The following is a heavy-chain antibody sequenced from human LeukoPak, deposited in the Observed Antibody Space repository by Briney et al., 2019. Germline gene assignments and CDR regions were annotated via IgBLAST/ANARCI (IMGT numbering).Heavy chain of an antibody. D-gene: IGHD3-10*01. CDR2: INHSGST. J-gene: IGHJ4*02. Sequence: SETLSLTCAVYGGSFSGYYWSWIRQPPGKGLEWIGEINHSGSTNYNPSLKSRVTISVDTSKNQFSLKLSSVTAADTAVYYCARLGVRGVISIRPFDYWGQGTLVTVSS. V-gene: IGHV4-34*01. CDR3: ARLGVRGVISIRPFDY. CDR1: GGSFSGYY.